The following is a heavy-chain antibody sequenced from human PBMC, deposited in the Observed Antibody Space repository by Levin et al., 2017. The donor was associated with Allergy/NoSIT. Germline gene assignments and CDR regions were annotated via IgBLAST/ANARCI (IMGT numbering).Heavy chain of an antibody. CDR2: INHSGST. CDR3: ARGGLLPAVAPLGY. D-gene: IGHD6-19*01. J-gene: IGHJ4*02. V-gene: IGHV4-34*01. Sequence: ASETLSLTCAVYGGSFSGYYWSWIRQPPGKGLEWIGEINHSGSTNYNPSLKSRVTISVDTSKNQFSLKLSSVTAADTAVYYCARGGLLPAVAPLGYWGQGTLVTVSS. CDR1: GGSFSGYY.